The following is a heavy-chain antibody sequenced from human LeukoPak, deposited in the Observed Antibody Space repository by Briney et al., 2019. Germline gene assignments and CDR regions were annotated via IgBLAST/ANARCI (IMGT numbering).Heavy chain of an antibody. J-gene: IGHJ5*02. Sequence: SETLSLTCTVSGGSISSYYWSWIRQPPGKRLEWIGYIYYSGSTNYNPSLKSRVTISVDTSKNQFSLKLSSVTAADTAVYYCARGYCSGGSCYGPWGQGTLVTVSS. D-gene: IGHD2-15*01. CDR2: IYYSGST. CDR1: GGSISSYY. CDR3: ARGYCSGGSCYGP. V-gene: IGHV4-59*01.